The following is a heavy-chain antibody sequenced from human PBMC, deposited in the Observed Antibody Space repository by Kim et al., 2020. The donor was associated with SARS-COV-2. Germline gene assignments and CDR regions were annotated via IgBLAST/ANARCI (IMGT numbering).Heavy chain of an antibody. D-gene: IGHD5-12*01. V-gene: IGHV4-59*01. CDR1: GDSINSYY. CDR2: FYYTGST. Sequence: SETLSLTCTVSGDSINSYYWNWIRQPPGKGLEWIGFFYYTGSTYCNPSLKSRVTMSVNTSKNQFSLKLNSVTAADTAVYFCARGWLTAPNWFDPWGQGTPVTVSA. J-gene: IGHJ5*02. CDR3: ARGWLTAPNWFDP.